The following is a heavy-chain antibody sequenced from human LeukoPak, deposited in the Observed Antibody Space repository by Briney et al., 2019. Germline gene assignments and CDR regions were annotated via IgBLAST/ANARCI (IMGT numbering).Heavy chain of an antibody. Sequence: ASVKVSCKASGYTFTGYYMHWVRQAPGQGLEWMGWINPNSGGTNYAQKFQGRVTMTRDTSISTAYMELSRLRSDDTAVYYCARDGYYYDSSGLRCYYYYMDVWGKGTTVTVSS. V-gene: IGHV1-2*02. CDR2: INPNSGGT. D-gene: IGHD3-22*01. CDR3: ARDGYYYDSSGLRCYYYYMDV. J-gene: IGHJ6*03. CDR1: GYTFTGYY.